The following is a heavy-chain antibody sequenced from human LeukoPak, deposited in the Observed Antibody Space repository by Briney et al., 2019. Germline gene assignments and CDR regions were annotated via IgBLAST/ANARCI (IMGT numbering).Heavy chain of an antibody. V-gene: IGHV4-59*02. Sequence: SETLSLTCTVSGGSVSSYYWSWIRQPPGKGLEWIGYIYYSGSTNYNPSLKSRVTISVDTSKNQFSLTLSSVTAADTAVYYCARVRSSGWGKNFDYWGQGTLVTVSS. D-gene: IGHD6-19*01. CDR2: IYYSGST. CDR1: GGSVSSYY. CDR3: ARVRSSGWGKNFDY. J-gene: IGHJ4*02.